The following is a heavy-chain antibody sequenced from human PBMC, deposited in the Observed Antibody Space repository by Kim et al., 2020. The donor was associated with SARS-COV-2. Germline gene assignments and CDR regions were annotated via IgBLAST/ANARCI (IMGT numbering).Heavy chain of an antibody. D-gene: IGHD6-19*01. Sequence: QKFQGRVTITRDTSASTAYMELRSLRSEDTAVYYCAREESIAVAEYYFDYWGQGTLVTVSS. CDR3: AREESIAVAEYYFDY. J-gene: IGHJ4*02. V-gene: IGHV1-3*01.